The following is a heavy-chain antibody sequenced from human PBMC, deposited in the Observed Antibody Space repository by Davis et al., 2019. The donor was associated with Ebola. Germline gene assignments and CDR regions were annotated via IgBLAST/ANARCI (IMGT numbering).Heavy chain of an antibody. D-gene: IGHD3-10*01. CDR3: AKGDENGLGSLYYYYGMDV. CDR1: GFTFSSYS. V-gene: IGHV3-30*18. CDR2: ISYDGSNK. J-gene: IGHJ6*02. Sequence: GESLKISCAASGFTFSSYSMNWVRQAPGKGLEWVAVISYDGSNKYYADSVKGRFTISRDNAKNSLYLQMNSLRDEDTAVYYCAKGDENGLGSLYYYYGMDVWGQGTTVTVSS.